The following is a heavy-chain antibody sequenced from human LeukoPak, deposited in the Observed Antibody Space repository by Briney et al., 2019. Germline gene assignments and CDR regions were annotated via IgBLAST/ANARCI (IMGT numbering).Heavy chain of an antibody. D-gene: IGHD5-24*01. CDR1: GYTFTSYG. CDR3: ARSREIYYFDY. V-gene: IGHV1-46*01. Sequence: GASVKVSCKASGYTFTSYGISWVRQAPGQGLEWMGIINPSGGSTSYAQKFQGRVTMTRDTSTSTVYMGLSSLRSEDTAVYYCARSREIYYFDYWGQGTLVTVSS. J-gene: IGHJ4*02. CDR2: INPSGGST.